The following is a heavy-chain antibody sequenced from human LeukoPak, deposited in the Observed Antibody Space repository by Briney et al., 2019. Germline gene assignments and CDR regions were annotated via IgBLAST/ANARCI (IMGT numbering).Heavy chain of an antibody. CDR1: GFTFSSYS. CDR2: ITSSSSYI. D-gene: IGHD4-17*01. V-gene: IGHV3-21*01. J-gene: IGHJ5*02. CDR3: ARDTAVTSGWFDP. Sequence: GGSLRLSCAASGFTFSSYSMIWVRQAPGKGLEWVSSITSSSSYIYYADSVKGRFNISRDNAKNSLYLQMNNLRAEDTAVYYCARDTAVTSGWFDPWGQGTLVTVSS.